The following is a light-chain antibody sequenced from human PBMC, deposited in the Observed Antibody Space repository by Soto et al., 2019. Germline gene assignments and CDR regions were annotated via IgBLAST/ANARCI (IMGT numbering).Light chain of an antibody. CDR2: EVS. J-gene: IGLJ2*01. Sequence: QSALTQPASVSGSPGQSITISCTGTSSDVGGYKYVSWYQQHPDKAPKLMIFEVSNRPSGVSDRFSGSKSGNTASLTISGLQAEDEADYYCSSYTSTSSPVLFGGGTKLTVL. CDR3: SSYTSTSSPVL. V-gene: IGLV2-14*01. CDR1: SSDVGGYKY.